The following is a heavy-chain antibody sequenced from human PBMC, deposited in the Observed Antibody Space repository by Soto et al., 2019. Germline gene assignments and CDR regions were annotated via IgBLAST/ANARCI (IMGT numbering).Heavy chain of an antibody. CDR2: INHMGST. J-gene: IGHJ4*02. V-gene: IGHV4-34*01. Sequence: SETLFLTCAVYGGSFSGYYWSSILQPPGKVLEWIGEINHMGSTNYNPSLKSRVTISVDTSKNKLSLKLRPVTAADTAVYYCERRGGQLWLSTWTFDYWGQGTLVTVSS. D-gene: IGHD5-18*01. CDR3: ERRGGQLWLSTWTFDY. CDR1: GGSFSGYY.